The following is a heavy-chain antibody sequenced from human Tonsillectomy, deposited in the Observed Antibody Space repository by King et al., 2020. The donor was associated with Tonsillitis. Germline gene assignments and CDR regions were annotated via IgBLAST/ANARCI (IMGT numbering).Heavy chain of an antibody. CDR2: ISGYNGNT. CDR3: ASDRKDYSHSSGYYGYGMDV. J-gene: IGHJ6*02. Sequence: LQLVQSGAEVKKPGASVKVSCNASGYTFTSYGISWVRQAPGQGLEWMGWISGYNGNTTYSQHLQDRVIMTTDTSTSTAYMELRSLRSDDTSAYYCASDRKDYSHSSGYYGYGMDVWGQGTTVTVSS. V-gene: IGHV1-18*01. CDR1: GYTFTSYG. D-gene: IGHD3-22*01.